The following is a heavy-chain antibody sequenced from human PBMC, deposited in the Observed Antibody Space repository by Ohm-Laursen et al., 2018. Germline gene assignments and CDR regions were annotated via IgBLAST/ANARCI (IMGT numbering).Heavy chain of an antibody. D-gene: IGHD4-11*01. CDR2: IYYSGST. Sequence: SDTLSLTCTVSGDSMISYYWSWIRQPPGKGLEWIGYIYYSGSTKYNPSLKSRITISVDTSMDQFSLKLTSVTAADTGVYYCARSSIYSNFYYYYAMDVWGQGTTVTVSS. V-gene: IGHV4-59*07. CDR3: ARSSIYSNFYYYYAMDV. CDR1: GDSMISYY. J-gene: IGHJ6*02.